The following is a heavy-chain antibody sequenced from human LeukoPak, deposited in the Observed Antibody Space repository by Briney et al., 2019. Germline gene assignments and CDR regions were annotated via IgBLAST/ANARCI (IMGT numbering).Heavy chain of an antibody. Sequence: PSETLSLTCAVYGGSFSGYYWSWIRQPPGKGLEWIGEINHSGSTNYNPSLKSRVTISVDTSKNQFSLKLSSVTAADTAVYYCARGPTRIAVAGGAAVNWFDPWGQGTLVTVSS. CDR1: GGSFSGYY. V-gene: IGHV4-34*01. CDR3: ARGPTRIAVAGGAAVNWFDP. CDR2: INHSGST. D-gene: IGHD6-19*01. J-gene: IGHJ5*02.